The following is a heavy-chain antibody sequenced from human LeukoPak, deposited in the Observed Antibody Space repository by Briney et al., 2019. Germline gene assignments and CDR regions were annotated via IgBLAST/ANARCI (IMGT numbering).Heavy chain of an antibody. Sequence: PGGSLRLSCAASGFTFSSYAMSWVRQARGKGLEWVSVIYSGGSTYYADSVKGRFTISRHNSKNTLYLQMNSLRAEDTAVYYCARGGIAARPLGYWGQGTLVTVSS. CDR3: ARGGIAARPLGY. J-gene: IGHJ4*02. CDR1: GFTFSSYA. D-gene: IGHD6-6*01. CDR2: IYSGGST. V-gene: IGHV3-53*04.